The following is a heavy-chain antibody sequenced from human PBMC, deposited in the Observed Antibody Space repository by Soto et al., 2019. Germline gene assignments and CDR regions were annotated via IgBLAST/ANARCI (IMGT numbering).Heavy chain of an antibody. D-gene: IGHD2-2*01. CDR3: ALDCLGGGPCQRVWAYAGGDA. J-gene: IGHJ6*02. V-gene: IGHV3-23*01. CDR2: STRSGART. CDR1: GFTCSKYS. Sequence: PGGSLRRSCSASGFTCSKYSVSRVRQAPGQGLEWVSGSTRSGARTYYADSVKGRFTLSRDNSKKTLYLERNSLRAADTAAYYYALDCLGGGPCQRVWAYAGGDAWGQGSAVPV.